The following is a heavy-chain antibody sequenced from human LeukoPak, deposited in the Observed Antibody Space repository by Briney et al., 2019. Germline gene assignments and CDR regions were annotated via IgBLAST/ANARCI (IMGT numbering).Heavy chain of an antibody. J-gene: IGHJ4*02. CDR2: INPNSGDT. D-gene: IGHD3-22*01. CDR3: ARSLTMIVVALGY. CDR1: GYTFTGYY. Sequence: GASVKVSCKASGYTFTGYYIHWVRQAPGQRLEWMGCINPNSGDTNYAQKFQGRVTMTRDTSISTAYMELSRLRSDDTAVYCCARSLTMIVVALGYWGQGTLVTVSS. V-gene: IGHV1-2*02.